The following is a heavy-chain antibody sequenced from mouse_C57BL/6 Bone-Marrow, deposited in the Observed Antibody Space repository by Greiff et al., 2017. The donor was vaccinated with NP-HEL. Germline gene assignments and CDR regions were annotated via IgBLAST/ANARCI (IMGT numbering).Heavy chain of an antibody. Sequence: QVQLKESGAELARPGASVKLSCKASGYTFTSYGISWVKQRTGQGLEWIGEIYPRSGNTYYNEKFKGKATLTADKSSSTAYMELRSLTSEDSAVYFCASTTVVQSLYWYFDVWGTGTTVTVSS. CDR3: ASTTVVQSLYWYFDV. CDR2: IYPRSGNT. V-gene: IGHV1-81*01. J-gene: IGHJ1*03. D-gene: IGHD1-1*01. CDR1: GYTFTSYG.